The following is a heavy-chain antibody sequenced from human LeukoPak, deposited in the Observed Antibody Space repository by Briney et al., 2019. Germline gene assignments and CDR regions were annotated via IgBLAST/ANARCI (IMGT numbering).Heavy chain of an antibody. CDR1: GFTFSSYA. J-gene: IGHJ5*02. Sequence: GGSLRLSCAASGFTFSSYAMSWVRQAPGKGLEWVSAISGSGGSTYSADSVKGRFTISRDNSKNTLYLQMNSLRAEDTAVCYCAKSAPASGSYFWFDPWGQGTLVTVSS. V-gene: IGHV3-23*01. D-gene: IGHD1-26*01. CDR2: ISGSGGST. CDR3: AKSAPASGSYFWFDP.